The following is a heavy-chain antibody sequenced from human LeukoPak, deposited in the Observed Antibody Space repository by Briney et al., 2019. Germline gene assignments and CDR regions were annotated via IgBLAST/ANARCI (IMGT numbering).Heavy chain of an antibody. CDR3: AKDRCSNGIGCYYYYMDV. CDR1: GFTVSSNY. Sequence: GGSLRLSCAASGFTVSSNYMSWVRQAPGKGLEWVAYIQNDGSNEQYADSVKGRFSISRDSSKNILYLRMNSLRAEDTAVYYCAKDRCSNGIGCYYYYMDVWGKGTTVTISS. V-gene: IGHV3-30*02. D-gene: IGHD2-8*01. J-gene: IGHJ6*03. CDR2: IQNDGSNE.